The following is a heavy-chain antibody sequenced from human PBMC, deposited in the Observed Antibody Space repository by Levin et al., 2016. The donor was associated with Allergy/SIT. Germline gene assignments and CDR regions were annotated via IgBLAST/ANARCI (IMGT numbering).Heavy chain of an antibody. CDR3: AFITPHYYYGMDV. J-gene: IGHJ6*02. V-gene: IGHV4-59*05. Sequence: SETLSLTCTVSGGSISSYYWSWIRQPPGKGLEWIGSIYYSGSTYYNPSLKSRVTISVDTSKNQFSLKLSSVTAADTAVYYCAFITPHYYYGMDVWGQGTTVTVSS. CDR1: GGSISSYY. CDR2: IYYSGST. D-gene: IGHD4-23*01.